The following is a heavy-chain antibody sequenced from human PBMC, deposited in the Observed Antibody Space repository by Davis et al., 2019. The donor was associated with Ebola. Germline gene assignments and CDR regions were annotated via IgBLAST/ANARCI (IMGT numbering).Heavy chain of an antibody. CDR1: GYTFTGYY. J-gene: IGHJ4*02. CDR2: INPNSGGT. CDR3: ARGGYCSGGSCYYFDY. V-gene: IGHV1-2*06. Sequence: AASVKVSCKASGYTFTGYYIHWVRQAPGQGLEWMGRINPNSGGTNYAQKFQGRVTQTRDTSISTAYMVLSRLRSDDTAVYYCARGGYCSGGSCYYFDYWGQGTLVTVSS. D-gene: IGHD2-15*01.